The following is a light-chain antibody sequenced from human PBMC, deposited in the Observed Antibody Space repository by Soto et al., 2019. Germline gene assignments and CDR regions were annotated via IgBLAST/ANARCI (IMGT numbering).Light chain of an antibody. CDR2: AAS. V-gene: IGKV3-15*01. Sequence: EIVMTQSPATLSVSPGERATLSCRASQSVNSNLAWYQQKPGQAPRLLIYAASTRATDIPAGFSGSGSGTEFTITFSSLQSEDFAVYYCQQYNNWPLTFGGGTKVEIK. CDR3: QQYNNWPLT. J-gene: IGKJ4*01. CDR1: QSVNSN.